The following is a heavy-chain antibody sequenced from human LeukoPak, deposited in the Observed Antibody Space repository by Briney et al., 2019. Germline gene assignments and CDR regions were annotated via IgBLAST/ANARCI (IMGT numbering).Heavy chain of an antibody. Sequence: SETLSLTCTVSGYSISSGYYWGWIRQPPGKGLEWIGSIYHSGSTYYNPSLKSRVTISVDTSKNQFSLKLSSVTAADTAVYYCAGTPRMYYYDSSGYTIDYWGQGTLVTVSS. CDR1: GYSISSGYY. V-gene: IGHV4-38-2*02. CDR3: AGTPRMYYYDSSGYTIDY. CDR2: IYHSGST. J-gene: IGHJ4*02. D-gene: IGHD3-22*01.